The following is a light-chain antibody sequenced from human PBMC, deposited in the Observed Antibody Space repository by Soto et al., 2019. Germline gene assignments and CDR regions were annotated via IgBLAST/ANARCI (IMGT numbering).Light chain of an antibody. CDR1: SSDVGAYNS. CDR2: EVS. Sequence: QSVLAQPASVSGSPGQSITISCTGTSSDVGAYNSVSWYQQHPGQAPQLMIYEVSNRPSGVSNRFSGSKSGNTASLTISGLQAEDETDYYCISYTSTGAWVFGGGTKLTVL. CDR3: ISYTSTGAWV. V-gene: IGLV2-14*01. J-gene: IGLJ3*02.